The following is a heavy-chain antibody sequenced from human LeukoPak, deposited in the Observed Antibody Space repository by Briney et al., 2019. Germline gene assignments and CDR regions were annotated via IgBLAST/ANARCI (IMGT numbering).Heavy chain of an antibody. D-gene: IGHD1-26*01. Sequence: ASVKVSCKASGYTFTGCYMHWVRQAPGQGLEWMGWINPNSGGTNYAQKFQGRVTMTRDTSISTAYMELSRLRSDDTAVYYCAREIIVGAIAFDYWGQGTLVTVSS. V-gene: IGHV1-2*02. J-gene: IGHJ4*02. CDR3: AREIIVGAIAFDY. CDR1: GYTFTGCY. CDR2: INPNSGGT.